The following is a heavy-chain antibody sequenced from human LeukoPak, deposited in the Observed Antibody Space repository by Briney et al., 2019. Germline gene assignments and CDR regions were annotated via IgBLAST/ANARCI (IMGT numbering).Heavy chain of an antibody. V-gene: IGHV1-46*01. J-gene: IGHJ4*02. CDR3: AREETYYYDSSGYYGNFDY. CDR2: INPSGGST. D-gene: IGHD3-22*01. CDR1: GYTFTSYY. Sequence: GASVKVSCKASGYTFTSYYMHWVRQAPGQGLEWMGIINPSGGSTSYAQKFQGGVTMTRDTSTSTVYMELSSLRSEDTAVYYCAREETYYYDSSGYYGNFDYWGQGTLVTVSS.